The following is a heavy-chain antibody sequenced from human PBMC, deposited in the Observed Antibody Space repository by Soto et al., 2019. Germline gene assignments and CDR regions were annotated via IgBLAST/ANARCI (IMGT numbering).Heavy chain of an antibody. D-gene: IGHD6-19*01. CDR2: IYYSGST. Sequence: SETLSLTCPVSGGSISSSSYYWGWIRQPPGKGLEWIGSIYYSGSTYYNPSLKSRATISVDTSKNQFSLKLSSVTAADTAVYYCAGHNSSGWNKYYYYGMDVWGQGTTVTVSS. V-gene: IGHV4-39*01. J-gene: IGHJ6*02. CDR1: GGSISSSSYY. CDR3: AGHNSSGWNKYYYYGMDV.